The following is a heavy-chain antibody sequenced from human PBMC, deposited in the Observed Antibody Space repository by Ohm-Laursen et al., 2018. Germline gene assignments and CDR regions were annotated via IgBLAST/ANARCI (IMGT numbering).Heavy chain of an antibody. Sequence: SLRLSCAASGFTSSSYAMNWVRQAPGKGLEWVSSISSDSSYMHYADSVKGRFTISRDNAKNSLYLQMNSLRAEDTAVYYCTRDLGSGFDPWGQGTLVTVSS. J-gene: IGHJ5*02. CDR3: TRDLGSGFDP. CDR1: GFTSSSYA. V-gene: IGHV3-21*01. D-gene: IGHD1-14*01. CDR2: ISSDSSYM.